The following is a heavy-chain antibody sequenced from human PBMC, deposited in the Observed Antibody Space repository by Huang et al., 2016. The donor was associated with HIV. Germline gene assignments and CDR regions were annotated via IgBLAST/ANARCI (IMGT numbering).Heavy chain of an antibody. CDR1: GGTFSSYA. J-gene: IGHJ4*02. V-gene: IGHV1-69*01. CDR2: ISPTFGTA. D-gene: IGHD3-22*01. Sequence: QVQLVQSGAEVKKPGSSVKVSCKASGGTFSSYAISWVRQAPGQGLEWIGGISPTFGTANYAQKSHGRVTITAYQSTSTAYMGLSSLRSEDTAVYYCARVESRRYYDSSGYYYWGQGTLVTVSS. CDR3: ARVESRRYYDSSGYYY.